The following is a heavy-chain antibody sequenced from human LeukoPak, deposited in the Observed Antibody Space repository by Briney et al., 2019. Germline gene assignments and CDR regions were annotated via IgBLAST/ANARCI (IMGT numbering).Heavy chain of an antibody. CDR1: GFTFSDYY. D-gene: IGHD3-10*01. CDR2: ISSSSSYI. J-gene: IGHJ6*03. Sequence: GGSLRLSCAASGFTFSDYYMNWIRQDPGKRLEWVSSISSSSSYIYYADSVKGRFTISRDNAKNSLYLQMNSLRADDTAVYYCASFKIITMVRGVIPYYMDVWGKGTTVTIYS. CDR3: ASFKIITMVRGVIPYYMDV. V-gene: IGHV3-21*01.